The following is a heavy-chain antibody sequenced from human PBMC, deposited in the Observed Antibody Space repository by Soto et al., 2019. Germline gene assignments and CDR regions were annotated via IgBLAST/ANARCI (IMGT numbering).Heavy chain of an antibody. V-gene: IGHV4-30-4*01. D-gene: IGHD1-1*01. J-gene: IGHJ4*02. CDR3: AREIGQLYYFDS. CDR1: RGSMNGGDYY. Sequence: KASETLSLTCTVSRGSMNGGDYYWSWIRQAPGKGLQYIGYVSYTGHTYYHPSLRSRVTISVGASRNQFSLDMRSVTAADTAVYFCAREIGQLYYFDSWGLGTLVTVSS. CDR2: VSYTGHT.